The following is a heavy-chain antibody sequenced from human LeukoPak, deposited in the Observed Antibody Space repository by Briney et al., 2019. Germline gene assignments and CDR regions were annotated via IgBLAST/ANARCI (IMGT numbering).Heavy chain of an antibody. CDR3: ANYMVVFVGPGPINNGLAV. J-gene: IGHJ6*02. Sequence: GGSLRLSCAASGFTFSSYSMNWVRQAPGKGLEWVSYITSSGSNMYYADSMKGRFTISRDNAKNSVYLQMNSLRAEDTAVYYCANYMVVFVGPGPINNGLAVWAQGPTV. V-gene: IGHV3-48*04. D-gene: IGHD2-8*02. CDR2: ITSSGSNM. CDR1: GFTFSSYS.